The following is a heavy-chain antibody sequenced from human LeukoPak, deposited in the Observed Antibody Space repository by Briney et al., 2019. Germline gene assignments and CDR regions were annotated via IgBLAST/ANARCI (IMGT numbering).Heavy chain of an antibody. CDR3: ARAHYDFWSGYYRESSFDY. V-gene: IGHV4-39*07. Sequence: SETLSLTCTVSGGSISSSGYYWGWIRQPPGKGLEWIGSIYYSGSTYYNPSLKSRVTTSVDTSKNQFSLKLSSVTAADTAVYYCARAHYDFWSGYYRESSFDYWGQGTLVTVSS. CDR1: GGSISSSGYY. D-gene: IGHD3-3*01. J-gene: IGHJ4*02. CDR2: IYYSGST.